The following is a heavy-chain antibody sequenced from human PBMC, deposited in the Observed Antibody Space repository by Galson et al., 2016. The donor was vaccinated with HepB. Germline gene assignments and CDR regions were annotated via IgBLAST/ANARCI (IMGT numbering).Heavy chain of an antibody. CDR1: GFIFSDYY. CDR2: ITGSGRTI. V-gene: IGHV3-11*01. J-gene: IGHJ6*02. D-gene: IGHD1-1*01. CDR3: ARPTQLGPRGPTYYYYFVMDV. Sequence: SLRLSCAASGFIFSDYYMSWVRQAPGKGLEWVSYITGSGRTIFYADSVKGRFTISRDNAKNSLYLQMNSLRAEDTAVYYCARPTQLGPRGPTYYYYFVMDVWGQGTTVTVSS.